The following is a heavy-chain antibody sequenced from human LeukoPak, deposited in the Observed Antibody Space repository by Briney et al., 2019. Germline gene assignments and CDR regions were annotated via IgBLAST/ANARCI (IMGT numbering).Heavy chain of an antibody. Sequence: ASVKVSCKASGYTFISYAMHWVRQAPGQGLECMGWINAGNGNTKYSQKFQGRVTITRDTSASTAYMELSSLRSEDTAVYYCARPYDYVWGSYRYTLDYWGQGTLVTVSS. J-gene: IGHJ4*02. D-gene: IGHD3-16*02. CDR1: GYTFISYA. CDR2: INAGNGNT. CDR3: ARPYDYVWGSYRYTLDY. V-gene: IGHV1-3*01.